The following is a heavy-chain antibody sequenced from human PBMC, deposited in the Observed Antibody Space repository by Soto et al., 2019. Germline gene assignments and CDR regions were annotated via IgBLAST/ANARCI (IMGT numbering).Heavy chain of an antibody. Sequence: ASVKVSCKASGYTFTGYYIHWVRQAPGQGLEWMGWINPNSGGTNYAQKFQGWVTMTRDTSISTAYMELSRLRSDDTAVYYCARYCGGDCYGMDVWGQGTTVTVSS. J-gene: IGHJ6*02. V-gene: IGHV1-2*04. CDR1: GYTFTGYY. CDR2: INPNSGGT. D-gene: IGHD2-21*01. CDR3: ARYCGGDCYGMDV.